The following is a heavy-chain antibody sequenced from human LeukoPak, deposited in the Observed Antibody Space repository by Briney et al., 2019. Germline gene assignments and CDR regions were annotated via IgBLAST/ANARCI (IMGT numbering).Heavy chain of an antibody. V-gene: IGHV4-31*03. CDR1: GGSISSGGYY. CDR3: ARGLGRRDAFDI. J-gene: IGHJ3*02. CDR2: IYYSGST. Sequence: PSETLSLTCTVSGGSISSGGYYWSWIRQHPGKGLEWIGYIYYSGSTYYTPSLRGRVTISVDTSKNQFSLKLSSVTAADTAVYYSARGLGRRDAFDIWGQGTMVTVSS. D-gene: IGHD1-26*01.